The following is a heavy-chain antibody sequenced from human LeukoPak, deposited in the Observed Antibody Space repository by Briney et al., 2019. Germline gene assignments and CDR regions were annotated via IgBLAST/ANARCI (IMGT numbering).Heavy chain of an antibody. V-gene: IGHV4-34*01. CDR1: GGSFSGYY. J-gene: IGHJ5*02. CDR3: ARSAGARPVDP. Sequence: SETLSLTCAVYGGSFSGYYWSWIRQPPGKGLEWIGEINHSGSTNYNPSPKSRVTISVDTSKNQFSLKLSSVTAADTAVYYCARSAGARPVDPWGQGTLVTVSS. CDR2: INHSGST. D-gene: IGHD1-26*01.